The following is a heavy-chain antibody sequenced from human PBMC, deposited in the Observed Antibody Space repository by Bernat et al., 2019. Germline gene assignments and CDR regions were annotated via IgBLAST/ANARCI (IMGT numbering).Heavy chain of an antibody. CDR3: ARPRSPSIAAALDFDY. CDR1: GFTFSSYG. J-gene: IGHJ4*02. D-gene: IGHD6-13*01. V-gene: IGHV3-33*01. Sequence: QVQLVESGGGVVQPGRSLRLSCAASGFTFSSYGMHWVRQAPGKGLEWVAVIWYDGSNKYYADSVKGRFTISRDNSKNTLYLQMNSLRAEDTAVYYCARPRSPSIAAALDFDYWGQGTLVTVSS. CDR2: IWYDGSNK.